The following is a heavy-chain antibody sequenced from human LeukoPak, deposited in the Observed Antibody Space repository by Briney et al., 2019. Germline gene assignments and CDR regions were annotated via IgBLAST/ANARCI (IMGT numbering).Heavy chain of an antibody. CDR3: AREYSSSSGRLYDY. D-gene: IGHD6-6*01. CDR1: GYTFTGYH. Sequence: ASVKVSSKASGYTFTGYHMHWVRQAPGQGLEWMGWIAPNSGGTNYAQKVQGRVTMTRDTSISTAYMEVSRLRSDDTAVYYCAREYSSSSGRLYDYWGQGTLVTVSS. CDR2: IAPNSGGT. J-gene: IGHJ4*02. V-gene: IGHV1-2*02.